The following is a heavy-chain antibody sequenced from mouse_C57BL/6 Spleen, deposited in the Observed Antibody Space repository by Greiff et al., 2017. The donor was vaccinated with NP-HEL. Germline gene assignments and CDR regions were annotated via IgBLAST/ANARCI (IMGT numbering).Heavy chain of an antibody. D-gene: IGHD1-1*01. CDR3: ARYSSYGCFDY. J-gene: IGHJ2*01. CDR2: IYPRSGNT. V-gene: IGHV1-81*01. Sequence: VKLVESGAELARPGASVKLSCKASGYTFTSYGISWVKQRTGQGLEWIGEIYPRSGNTYYNEKFKGKATLTADKSSSTAYMELRSLTSEDSAVYFCARYSSYGCFDYWGQGTTLTVSS. CDR1: GYTFTSYG.